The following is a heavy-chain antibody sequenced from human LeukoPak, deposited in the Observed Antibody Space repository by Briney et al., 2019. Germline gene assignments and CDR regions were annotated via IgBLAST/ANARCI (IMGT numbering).Heavy chain of an antibody. D-gene: IGHD3-10*01. CDR3: ARVRYGSGSYYFDN. CDR1: GGSVSNASYY. Sequence: SETLSLTCTVSGGSVSNASYYWSWIRQPPGKRLEWVGYVFYSGSTNYRPSFKSRVTVSVDTSKNQFSLILTSVTAAGTAVYYCARVRYGSGSYYFDNWGQGTLVTVSS. J-gene: IGHJ4*02. CDR2: VFYSGST. V-gene: IGHV4-61*01.